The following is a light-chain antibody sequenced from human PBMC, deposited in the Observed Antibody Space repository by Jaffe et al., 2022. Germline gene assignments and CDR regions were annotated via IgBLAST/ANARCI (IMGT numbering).Light chain of an antibody. J-gene: IGKJ4*01. V-gene: IGKV1-39*01. CDR1: QIIDTN. Sequence: DIQMTQSPSSLSASVGDRVTITCRASQIIDTNLNWYQEKPGKAPKLLIYAASSLLSGVPSRFSGSGSGTDFTLTISSLHPEDFATYYCQQTYSTPLTFGGGTKVEIK. CDR3: QQTYSTPLT. CDR2: AAS.